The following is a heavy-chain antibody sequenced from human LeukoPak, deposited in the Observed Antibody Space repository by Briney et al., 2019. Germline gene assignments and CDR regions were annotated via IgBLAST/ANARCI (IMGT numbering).Heavy chain of an antibody. CDR3: ARDNAYFAY. J-gene: IGHJ4*02. CDR1: GLTVSSTF. Sequence: QPGRSLRLSCAPSGLTVSSTFMSWVRQAPGKGLGWVSVIYSGGSTHYAASGKGGFTISRNNSKKTLYLQMNRLRAEDTAVSSCARDNAYFAYWRQGTLATVSS. CDR2: IYSGGST. V-gene: IGHV3-53*01.